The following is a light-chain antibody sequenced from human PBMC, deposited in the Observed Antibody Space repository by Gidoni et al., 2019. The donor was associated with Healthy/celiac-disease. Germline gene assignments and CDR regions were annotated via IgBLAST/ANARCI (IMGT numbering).Light chain of an antibody. V-gene: IGLV2-14*01. CDR1: SSDVGGYNY. Sequence: QSALTQPASVSGSPGPSITISCTGTSSDVGGYNYVSWYQQHPVNAPKLMIYDVSNRPSGVSNRFSGSKSGNTASLTISGLQAEDEADYYCSSYTSSSTPVVFGGGTKLTVL. CDR2: DVS. J-gene: IGLJ2*01. CDR3: SSYTSSSTPVV.